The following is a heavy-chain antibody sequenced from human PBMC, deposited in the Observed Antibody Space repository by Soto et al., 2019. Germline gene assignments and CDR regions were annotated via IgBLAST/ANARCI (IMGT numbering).Heavy chain of an antibody. CDR1: GGTLNNYA. V-gene: IGHV1-69*13. CDR3: ATDSNYDVSNSF. D-gene: IGHD3-3*01. J-gene: IGHJ4*02. CDR2: ILPVSAPP. Sequence: VASVKVSCKASGGTLNNYAINWVRQAPGQGLEWMGGILPVSAPPDYAQKFQGRVSITADHSTSTVYMELSRLKSDDTAVYFCATDSNYDVSNSFWGQGTLVTVSS.